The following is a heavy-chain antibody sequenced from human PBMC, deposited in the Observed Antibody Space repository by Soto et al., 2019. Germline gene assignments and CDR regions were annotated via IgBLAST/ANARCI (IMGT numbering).Heavy chain of an antibody. D-gene: IGHD3-10*01. CDR1: GYTFTSDA. Sequence: VHLVQSGAEVKKPGASVKVSCRTSGYTFTSDAMQWVRQAPGQGLEWLGWINVGTGYTTFSQKFQGRVTITRVTYASTAYMELSSLRSEDTAIYYCARAGAWGSNYDYAAFDAWGQGTKVTVSS. CDR2: INVGTGYT. CDR3: ARAGAWGSNYDYAAFDA. V-gene: IGHV1-3*01. J-gene: IGHJ3*01.